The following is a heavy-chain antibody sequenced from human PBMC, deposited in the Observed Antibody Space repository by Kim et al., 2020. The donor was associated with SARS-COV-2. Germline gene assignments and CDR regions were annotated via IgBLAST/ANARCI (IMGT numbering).Heavy chain of an antibody. CDR2: IYPGDSDT. V-gene: IGHV5-51*01. D-gene: IGHD3-3*01. Sequence: GESLKISCKGSGYSFSTWWIGWVRQMPGKGLEWMGIIYPGDSDTRYSPSFEGQVTISADTSMKTAYLQWSSLKASDTAIYYCARHMGDFWTGYSAITFDYWGQGPLISVS. CDR3: ARHMGDFWTGYSAITFDY. CDR1: GYSFSTWW. J-gene: IGHJ4*02.